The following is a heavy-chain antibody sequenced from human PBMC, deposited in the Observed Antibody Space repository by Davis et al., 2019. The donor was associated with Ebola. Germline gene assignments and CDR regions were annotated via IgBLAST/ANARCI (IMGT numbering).Heavy chain of an antibody. CDR2: INHSGST. CDR1: GGSFSGYY. J-gene: IGHJ5*02. CDR3: ARVTISTTGGGSWFDP. D-gene: IGHD5-24*01. V-gene: IGHV4-34*01. Sequence: SETLSLTCAVYGGSFSGYYWSWIRQPPGKGLEWIGEINHSGSTNYNPSLKSRVTISLDTSNNQFSLNLSSVTAADTAVYYCARVTISTTGGGSWFDPWGQGTLVTVSS.